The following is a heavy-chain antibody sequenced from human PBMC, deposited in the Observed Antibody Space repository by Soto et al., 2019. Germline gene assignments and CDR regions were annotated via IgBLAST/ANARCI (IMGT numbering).Heavy chain of an antibody. Sequence: QVQLVQSGAEVKRPGSSVKVSCKASGDTFNFYSINWVLQAPGVWLEWVGRVNPILSMSNYAHRCQGRVTMTADKSTSTAYMELRSLRSEDTAIYYCASSYGSGYRAFDYCGQGALVTGSS. CDR3: ASSYGSGYRAFDY. D-gene: IGHD3-10*01. CDR2: VNPILSMS. CDR1: GDTFNFYS. J-gene: IGHJ4*02. V-gene: IGHV1-69*02.